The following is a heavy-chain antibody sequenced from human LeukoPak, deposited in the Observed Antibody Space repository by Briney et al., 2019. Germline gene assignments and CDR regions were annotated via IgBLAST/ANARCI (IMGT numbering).Heavy chain of an antibody. CDR3: ARLISGNCYYYYMDV. V-gene: IGHV4-4*09. CDR2: IYTSGST. Sequence: PSETLSLTCTVSGGSISSYYWSWIRQPPGKGLEWIGYIYTSGSTNYNPSLKSRVTISVDTSKNQFSLKLSSVTAADTAVYYCARLISGNCYYYYMDVWGKGTTVTVSS. CDR1: GGSISSYY. D-gene: IGHD1-26*01. J-gene: IGHJ6*03.